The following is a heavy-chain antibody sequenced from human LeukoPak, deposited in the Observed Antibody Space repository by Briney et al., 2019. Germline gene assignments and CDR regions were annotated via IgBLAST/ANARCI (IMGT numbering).Heavy chain of an antibody. CDR1: GGSISSYY. D-gene: IGHD4-23*01. CDR2: IYYSGST. Sequence: PSETLSLTCTVSGGSISSYYWSWIRQPPGKGLEWIGYIYYSGSTNYNPSLKSRVTISVDTSKNQFSLKLSSVTAADTAVYYCARVVKRVYFDYWGQGTLVTVSS. V-gene: IGHV4-59*01. J-gene: IGHJ4*02. CDR3: ARVVKRVYFDY.